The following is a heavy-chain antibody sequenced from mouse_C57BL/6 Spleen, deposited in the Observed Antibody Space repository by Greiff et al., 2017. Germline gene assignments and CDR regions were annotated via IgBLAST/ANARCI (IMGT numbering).Heavy chain of an antibody. V-gene: IGHV1-64*01. Sequence: VKLQQPGAGLVKPGASVKLSCKASGYTFTSYWMHWVKQRPGQGLEWIGMIHPNSGSTNYNEKFKSKATLTVDKASSTAYMQLSSLTSEDSAVYYCARSGTYYFDYWGQGTTLTVSS. CDR3: ARSGTYYFDY. D-gene: IGHD4-1*01. J-gene: IGHJ2*01. CDR2: IHPNSGST. CDR1: GYTFTSYW.